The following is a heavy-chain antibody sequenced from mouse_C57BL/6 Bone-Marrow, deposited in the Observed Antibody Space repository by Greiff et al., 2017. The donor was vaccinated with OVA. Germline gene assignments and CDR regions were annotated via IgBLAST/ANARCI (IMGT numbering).Heavy chain of an antibody. Sequence: VQLQQPGAELVKPGASVKMSCKASGYTFTSYWITWVKQRPGQGLEWIGDIYPGSGSTNYNEKFKSKATLTVDTSSSTAYMQLSSLTSEDSAVYYCAREDMITKVYFDYWGQGTTLTVSS. D-gene: IGHD2-4*01. CDR3: AREDMITKVYFDY. J-gene: IGHJ2*01. CDR2: IYPGSGST. CDR1: GYTFTSYW. V-gene: IGHV1-55*01.